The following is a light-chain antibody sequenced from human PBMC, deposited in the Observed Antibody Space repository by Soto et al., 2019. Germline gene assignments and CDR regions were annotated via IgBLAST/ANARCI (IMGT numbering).Light chain of an antibody. Sequence: EIVKMQSPATLSVSPGERATLSCRASQSVSSNLAWYQQKPGQAPRLLIYGASTRATGIPARFSGSGSGTEFTLTISSLQSEDFAVYYCQQYNNWPPMYTFGQGTKVDIK. CDR3: QQYNNWPPMYT. J-gene: IGKJ2*01. V-gene: IGKV3-15*01. CDR2: GAS. CDR1: QSVSSN.